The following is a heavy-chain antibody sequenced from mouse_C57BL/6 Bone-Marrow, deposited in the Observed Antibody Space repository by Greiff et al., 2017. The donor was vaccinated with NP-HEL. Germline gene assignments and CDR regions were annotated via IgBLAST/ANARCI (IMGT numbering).Heavy chain of an antibody. CDR3: TRGGGDWGAY. CDR1: GFTFSSYA. D-gene: IGHD4-1*01. V-gene: IGHV5-9-1*02. J-gene: IGHJ3*01. CDR2: ISSGGDYI. Sequence: EVKLVESGEGLVKPGGSLKLSCAASGFTFSSYAMSWVRQTPEKRLEWVAYISSGGDYIYYADTVKGRFTISRDNARNTLYLQMSSLKSEDTARYYCTRGGGDWGAYWGQGTLVTVSA.